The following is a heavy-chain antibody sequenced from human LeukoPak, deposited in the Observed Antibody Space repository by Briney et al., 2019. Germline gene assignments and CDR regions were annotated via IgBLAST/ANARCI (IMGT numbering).Heavy chain of an antibody. J-gene: IGHJ3*02. D-gene: IGHD3-3*01. Sequence: ASVTVSCKASGYTFTGYYIHWVRQAPGQGLEWMGWINPNSGDTNYAQKFQGRVTMTRDTSISTAYMELSRPRSDDTAVYYCAIDTIFGVVTSAFDIWGQGTMVTVSS. CDR2: INPNSGDT. V-gene: IGHV1-2*02. CDR3: AIDTIFGVVTSAFDI. CDR1: GYTFTGYY.